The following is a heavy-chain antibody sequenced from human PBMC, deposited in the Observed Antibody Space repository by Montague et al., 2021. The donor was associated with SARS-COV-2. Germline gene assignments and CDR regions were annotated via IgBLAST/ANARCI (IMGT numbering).Heavy chain of an antibody. CDR3: AHRPPYYSISGAWEEGCFDY. V-gene: IGHV2-5*02. J-gene: IGHJ4*02. Sequence: PALVKPTQTLTLTCTFSGFSLTSSGVAVGWIRQPPGKALEWLALIYWDDTKHYNPSLKTRLTATQDTSKNQVVLTLTNVDPVDTATYYCAHRPPYYSISGAWEEGCFDYWGQGALVTVSS. D-gene: IGHD3-10*01. CDR2: IYWDDTK. CDR1: GFSLTSSGVA.